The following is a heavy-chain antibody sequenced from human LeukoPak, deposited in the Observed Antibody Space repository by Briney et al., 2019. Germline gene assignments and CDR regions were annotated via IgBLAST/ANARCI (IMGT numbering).Heavy chain of an antibody. CDR2: ISWNSGSI. V-gene: IGHV3-9*01. D-gene: IGHD1-26*01. J-gene: IGHJ4*02. CDR3: AKDTAHSGSYHYFDY. CDR1: GFTFDDYA. Sequence: SLRLSCAASGFTFDDYAMHWVRQAPGKGLEWVSGISWNSGSIGYADSVKGRFTISRDNAKNSLYLQMNSLRAEDTALYYCAKDTAHSGSYHYFDYWGQGTLVTVSS.